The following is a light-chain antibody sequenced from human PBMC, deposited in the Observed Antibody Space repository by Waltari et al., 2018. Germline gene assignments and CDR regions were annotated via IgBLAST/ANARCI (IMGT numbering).Light chain of an antibody. CDR1: SGSIAGNF. CDR2: QDN. V-gene: IGLV6-57*04. J-gene: IGLJ3*02. CDR3: QSYDSSNYV. Sequence: NFMLTQPHSVSDSPGKTVTISCTRSSGSIAGNFVQWYQQRPGRAPTTVIYQDNQRPSGVPARFSGSIDSSSNSASLTIAGLKTEDEADYYCQSYDSSNYVFGGGTTLTVL.